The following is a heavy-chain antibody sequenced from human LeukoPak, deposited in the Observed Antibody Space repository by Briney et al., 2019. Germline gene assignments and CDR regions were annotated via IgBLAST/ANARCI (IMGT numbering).Heavy chain of an antibody. CDR1: EFTVSSNY. J-gene: IGHJ4*02. V-gene: IGHV3-66*01. CDR3: ARANCGGDCFPYYFDY. CDR2: IYSGGST. D-gene: IGHD2-21*02. Sequence: GGSLRLSCAASEFTVSSNYMSWVRQALEKGLEWVSVIYSGGSTYYEDSVKGRFTISRDNSKNTLYLQMNSLRAEDTAVYYCARANCGGDCFPYYFDYWGQGTLVTVSS.